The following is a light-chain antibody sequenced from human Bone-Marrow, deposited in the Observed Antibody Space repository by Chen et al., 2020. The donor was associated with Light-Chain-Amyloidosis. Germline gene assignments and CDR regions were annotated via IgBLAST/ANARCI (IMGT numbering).Light chain of an antibody. J-gene: IGLJ3*02. CDR1: SSNIGANT. Sequence: SVLTQPPSASGTPAQRVTISCSGSSSNIGANTVNWYQQFPGTAPKLLIYSNNQRPSGVPDRVSGSKSGTSASLAISGLQSEDETDYSCAAWDDNLNGWVFGGGTKLTVL. CDR3: AAWDDNLNGWV. CDR2: SNN. V-gene: IGLV1-44*01.